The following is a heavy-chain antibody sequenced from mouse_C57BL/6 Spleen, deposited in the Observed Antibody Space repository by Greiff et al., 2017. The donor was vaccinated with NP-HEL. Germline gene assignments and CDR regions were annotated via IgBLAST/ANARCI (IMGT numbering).Heavy chain of an antibody. V-gene: IGHV5-6*01. D-gene: IGHD1-1*01. CDR3: ARQALYYGSSFDY. Sequence: EVQGVESGGDLVKPGGSLKLSCAASRFTFSSYGMSWVRQTSDKRLEWVATISSGGCYTYYPDSVKGQFTIARDNAKNTLYLQMSSLKSEDTAMYYCARQALYYGSSFDYWGQGTTLTVSS. CDR2: ISSGGCYT. CDR1: RFTFSSYG. J-gene: IGHJ2*01.